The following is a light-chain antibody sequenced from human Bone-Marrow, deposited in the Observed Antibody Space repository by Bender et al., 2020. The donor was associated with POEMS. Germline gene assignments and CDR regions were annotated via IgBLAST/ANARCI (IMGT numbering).Light chain of an antibody. CDR2: YDD. CDR3: SAWDDSLSGWV. CDR1: SPNNGNHG. V-gene: IGLV1-36*01. Sequence: QSVVTQPPSLSEAPRQRVTISCSGSSPNNGNHGVNWYQQLPAEAPKLLIYYDDLLTPGVSDRFSTSKSGTSASLAISELQSEDEALYYCSAWDDSLSGWVFGGGTKLTVL. J-gene: IGLJ3*02.